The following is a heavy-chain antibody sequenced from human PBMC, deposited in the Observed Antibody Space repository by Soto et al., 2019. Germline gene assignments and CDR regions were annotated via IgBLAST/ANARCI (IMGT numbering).Heavy chain of an antibody. CDR1: GYSFTSYG. CDR3: TRDRCTGTSCYWKYVDN. J-gene: IGHJ4*02. Sequence: QVQLVQSGAEVKKPGASVKVSCKASGYSFTSYGISWVRQAPGQGLEWMGCISGYHSDTKHAQKFQGRVTMTTDTSTSTVYMAMRTLTSDDTAVYYCTRDRCTGTSCYWKYVDNWGQGNLVTVSS. CDR2: ISGYHSDT. V-gene: IGHV1-18*01. D-gene: IGHD2-2*01.